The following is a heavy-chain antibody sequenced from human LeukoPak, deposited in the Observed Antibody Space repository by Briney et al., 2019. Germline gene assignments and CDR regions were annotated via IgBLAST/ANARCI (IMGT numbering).Heavy chain of an antibody. V-gene: IGHV4-39*01. Sequence: SETLSLTCTVSGGSISSSSYYWGWIRHPPGKGLEWIGSIYYSGSTYYNPPLKSRVTISVDTSKNQSSLKLSSVTAADTAVYYCARFSGYVVGATRSAFDYWGQGTLVTVSS. CDR1: GGSISSSSYY. CDR2: IYYSGST. CDR3: ARFSGYVVGATRSAFDY. D-gene: IGHD1-26*01. J-gene: IGHJ4*02.